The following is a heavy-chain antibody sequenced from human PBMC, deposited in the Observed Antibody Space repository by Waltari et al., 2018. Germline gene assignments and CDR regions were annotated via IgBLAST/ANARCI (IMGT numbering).Heavy chain of an antibody. Sequence: EAQQVESGGDLVQPGGSLRLSCVVSGFTLSNYWMSWVRQAPGKGMEWVANINKDGTETYYVDYVRGRFTISKDDAKNSVYLQMNSLKVEDTAVYYCIRDYGSPYWGQGTLVTVSS. J-gene: IGHJ4*02. CDR3: IRDYGSPY. CDR1: GFTLSNYW. CDR2: INKDGTET. V-gene: IGHV3-7*03. D-gene: IGHD6-19*01.